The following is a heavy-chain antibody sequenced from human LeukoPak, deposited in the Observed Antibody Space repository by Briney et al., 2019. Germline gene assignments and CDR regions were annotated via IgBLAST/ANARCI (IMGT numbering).Heavy chain of an antibody. J-gene: IGHJ4*02. V-gene: IGHV5-51*01. CDR1: GYSFTSYW. Sequence: GESLKISCQGPGYSFTSYWIGWVRQLPGKGLEWMGIFYTGDSDSATRPSFQGESTISAEKPISTAYLQWSGRKATDTAMNYFARRPGRGYCSGGSCYSSTFDYWGQGTLVTVPS. D-gene: IGHD2-15*01. CDR3: ARRPGRGYCSGGSCYSSTFDY. CDR2: FYTGDSDS.